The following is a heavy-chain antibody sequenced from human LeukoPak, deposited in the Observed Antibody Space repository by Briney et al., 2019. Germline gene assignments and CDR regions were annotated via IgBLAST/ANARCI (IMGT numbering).Heavy chain of an antibody. V-gene: IGHV1-69*13. Sequence: SVKVSCKASGGTFSSCAISWVRQAPGQGLEWMGGIIPIFGTANYAQKFQGRVTITADESTSTAYMELRSLRSDDTAVYYCARDHPPTDSGSYYPLDYWGQGTLVTVSS. J-gene: IGHJ4*02. CDR2: IIPIFGTA. CDR1: GGTFSSCA. D-gene: IGHD1-26*01. CDR3: ARDHPPTDSGSYYPLDY.